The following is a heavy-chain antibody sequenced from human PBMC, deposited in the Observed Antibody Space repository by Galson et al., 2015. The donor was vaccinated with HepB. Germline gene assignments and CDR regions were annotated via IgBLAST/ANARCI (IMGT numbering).Heavy chain of an antibody. CDR1: GYTFTSYY. CDR3: ARDGLEGYYYGSGSFFDP. D-gene: IGHD3-10*01. CDR2: INPSGGST. J-gene: IGHJ5*02. Sequence: SVKVSCKASGYTFTSYYMHWVRRAPGQGLEWMGIINPSGGSTSYAQKFQGRVTMTRDTSTSTVYMELSSLRSEDTAVYYCARDGLEGYYYGSGSFFDPWGQGTLVTVSS. V-gene: IGHV1-46*03.